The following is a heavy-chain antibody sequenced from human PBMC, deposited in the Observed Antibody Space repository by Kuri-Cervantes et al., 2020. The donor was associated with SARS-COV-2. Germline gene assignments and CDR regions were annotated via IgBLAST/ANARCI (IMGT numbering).Heavy chain of an antibody. CDR2: ISSSSSTI. D-gene: IGHD3-3*01. J-gene: IGHJ4*02. CDR3: ARVRFLEWLPDDY. Sequence: GGSLRLSCAAPGFTFSSYSMNWVRQAPGKGLEWVSYISSSSSTIYYADSVKGRFTISRDNAKNSLYLQMNSLRAEDTAVYYCARVRFLEWLPDDYWGQGTLVTVSS. V-gene: IGHV3-48*01. CDR1: GFTFSSYS.